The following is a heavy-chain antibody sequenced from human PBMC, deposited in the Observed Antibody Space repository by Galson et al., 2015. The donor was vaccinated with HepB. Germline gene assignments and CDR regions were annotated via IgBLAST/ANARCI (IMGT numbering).Heavy chain of an antibody. Sequence: SLRLSCAASGFTFSSHGMHWVRQAPGKGLEWVAVIWHDGSNKYYGDSMKGRFTISRDNSKNTLYLQMSSLRAEDTAVYYCAREGLTAMTLFDYWGQGTLVTVSS. CDR3: AREGLTAMTLFDY. J-gene: IGHJ4*02. CDR2: IWHDGSNK. V-gene: IGHV3-33*01. CDR1: GFTFSSHG. D-gene: IGHD4-17*01.